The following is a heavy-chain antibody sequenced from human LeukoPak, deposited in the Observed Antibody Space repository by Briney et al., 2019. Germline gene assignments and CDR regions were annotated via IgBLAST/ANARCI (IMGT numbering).Heavy chain of an antibody. CDR3: ARDRTLRGTHAFVI. J-gene: IGHJ3*02. Sequence: ASVKVSCKASGGTFSSYAISWVRQAPGQGLEWMGRIIPILGIANYAQKFQGRVTITADKSTSTAYMELSSLRSEDTAVYYCARDRTLRGTHAFVIGVLGTMITVS. CDR2: IIPILGIA. D-gene: IGHD5-12*01. V-gene: IGHV1-69*04. CDR1: GGTFSSYA.